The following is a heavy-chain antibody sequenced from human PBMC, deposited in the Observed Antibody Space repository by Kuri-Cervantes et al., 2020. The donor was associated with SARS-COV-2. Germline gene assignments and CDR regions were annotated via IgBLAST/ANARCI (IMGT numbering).Heavy chain of an antibody. Sequence: ASAKVSCKASGGTFSSYAINWVRQATGQGREWMGWMNPNSGNTGYAHKFQGRGTMTRNTSKSTTSMELSSLRSEVTAVYYCARDVNALVVVGATLGLYYYYYGMDVWGQGTTVTVSS. V-gene: IGHV1-8*02. CDR1: GGTFSSYA. CDR2: MNPNSGNT. CDR3: ARDVNALVVVGATLGLYYYYYGMDV. J-gene: IGHJ6*02. D-gene: IGHD2-15*01.